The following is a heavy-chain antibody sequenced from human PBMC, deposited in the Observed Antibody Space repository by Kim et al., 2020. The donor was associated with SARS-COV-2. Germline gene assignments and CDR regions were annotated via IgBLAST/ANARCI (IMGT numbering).Heavy chain of an antibody. D-gene: IGHD1-26*01. V-gene: IGHV4-59*01. CDR2: IYYRGST. Sequence: SETLSLTCTVSGGSISSYYWSWIRQPPGKGLEWIGYIYYRGSTNYNPSLKSRVTISVDTSKNQFSLKLSSVTAADTAVYYCARDRGGGSYSPHYYYGMDVWGQGTTVTVSS. CDR1: GGSISSYY. J-gene: IGHJ6*02. CDR3: ARDRGGGSYSPHYYYGMDV.